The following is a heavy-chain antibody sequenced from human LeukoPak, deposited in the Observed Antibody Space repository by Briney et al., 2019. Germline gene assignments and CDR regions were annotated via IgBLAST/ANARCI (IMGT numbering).Heavy chain of an antibody. Sequence: PGGSLRLSCAASGFTLSSYWISWVRQAPGKGLEWVANIKQDGSEKYYVDSVKGRFTISRDNAKNTVYLQMNSLRAEDTAVYYCARAVAAAGSYWGQGTLVTVSS. CDR2: IKQDGSEK. V-gene: IGHV3-7*04. CDR1: GFTLSSYW. D-gene: IGHD6-13*01. J-gene: IGHJ4*02. CDR3: ARAVAAAGSY.